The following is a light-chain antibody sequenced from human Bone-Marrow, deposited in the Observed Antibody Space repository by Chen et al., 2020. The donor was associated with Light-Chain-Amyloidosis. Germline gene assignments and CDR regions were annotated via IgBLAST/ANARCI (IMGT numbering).Light chain of an antibody. CDR1: DLPTKY. V-gene: IGLV3-25*03. CDR2: RDT. Sequence: SYELTQPPSVSVSPGQPARITCSGDDLPTKYAYWYQQKPGQAPVLVIHRDTERPSGISERFSGSSSGTTATLTIRGVQAEDEADYHCQSADSSGTYEGIFGGGTKLTVL. J-gene: IGLJ2*01. CDR3: QSADSSGTYEGI.